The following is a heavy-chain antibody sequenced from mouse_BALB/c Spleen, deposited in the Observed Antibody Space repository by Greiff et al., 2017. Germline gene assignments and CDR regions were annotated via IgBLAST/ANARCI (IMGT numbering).Heavy chain of an antibody. CDR1: GYSITSDYA. CDR3: ARDYGSSYLDY. J-gene: IGHJ2*01. D-gene: IGHD1-1*01. V-gene: IGHV3-2*02. Sequence: EVKLVESGPGLVKPSQSLSLTCTVTGYSITSDYAWNWIRQFPGNKLEWMGYISYSGSTSYNPSLKSRISITRDTSKNQFFLQLNSVTTEDTATYYCARDYGSSYLDYWGQGTTLTVSS. CDR2: ISYSGST.